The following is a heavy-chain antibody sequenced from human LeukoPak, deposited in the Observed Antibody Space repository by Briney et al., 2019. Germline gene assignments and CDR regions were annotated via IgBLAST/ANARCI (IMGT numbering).Heavy chain of an antibody. V-gene: IGHV4-4*07. J-gene: IGHJ4*02. CDR2: ISPSGST. D-gene: IGHD5/OR15-5a*01. Sequence: SETLSLTCTASGGSFSNYYWSWIRQPAGQGLEWIGRISPSGSTDYNPSLKSRVTISVDKSNNQFSLKLSSVTAADTAVYYCARNSVYDIPYWGRGTLVTVSS. CDR3: ARNSVYDIPY. CDR1: GGSFSNYY.